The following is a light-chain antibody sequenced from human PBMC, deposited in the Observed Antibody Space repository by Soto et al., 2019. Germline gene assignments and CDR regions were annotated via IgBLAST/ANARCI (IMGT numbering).Light chain of an antibody. Sequence: EIVLTLSPGTLSLSPGERATLSCRASQSVSNNYLAWYQQKPGQAPRLLIYGASTRATGIPARFSGSGSGTEFTLTISSLQSEDFAVYYCQQYNNWPLTFGAGAKA. CDR2: GAS. CDR1: QSVSNN. CDR3: QQYNNWPLT. J-gene: IGKJ4*01. V-gene: IGKV3-15*01.